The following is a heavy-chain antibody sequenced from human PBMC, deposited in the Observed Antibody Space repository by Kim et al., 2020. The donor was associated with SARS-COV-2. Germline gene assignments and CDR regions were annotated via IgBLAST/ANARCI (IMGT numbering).Heavy chain of an antibody. Sequence: GGSLRLSCAASGFTGYWINWVRHAPGQGPVWVSRITTDGRTQYADTVRGRFTLSRDHAKNTLFLQMTSLRVEDTAVNYCGRENWYTLDVWGQGTTVTVSS. V-gene: IGHV3-74*03. CDR2: ITTDGRT. D-gene: IGHD6-13*01. CDR1: GFTGYW. J-gene: IGHJ6*02. CDR3: GRENWYTLDV.